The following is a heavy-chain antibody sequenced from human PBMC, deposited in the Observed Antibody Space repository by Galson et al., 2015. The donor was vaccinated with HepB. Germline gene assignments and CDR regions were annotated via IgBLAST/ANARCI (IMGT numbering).Heavy chain of an antibody. CDR3: ARDASSGWSGLYYYYFGMDV. Sequence: SLRLSCAASGFTVSRNYMSWVRQAPGRGLEWVSVLNSDGSTYYADSVKGRFTISRDDSKNSLYLQMNSLRAEDTAVYYCARDASSGWSGLYYYYFGMDVWGQGTTVTVSS. J-gene: IGHJ6*02. D-gene: IGHD6-19*01. CDR1: GFTVSRNY. V-gene: IGHV3-66*01. CDR2: LNSDGST.